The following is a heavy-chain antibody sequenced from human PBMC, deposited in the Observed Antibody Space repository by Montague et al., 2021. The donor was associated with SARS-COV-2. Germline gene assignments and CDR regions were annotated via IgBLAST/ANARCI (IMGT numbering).Heavy chain of an antibody. V-gene: IGHV4-61*02. J-gene: IGHJ5*02. D-gene: IGHD5/OR15-5a*01. CDR1: GGSISGGTYH. CDR2: TSPSGGT. Sequence: TLSLTCTVSGGSISGGTYHWSWIRQPAGKRLEWIGRTSPSGGTRYNPSLRGRVTISVDTSQNQFSLSLSSVTAADTAIYYCARHMGHVLVSVTGANWFDPWGQGTLVTVSS. CDR3: ARHMGHVLVSVTGANWFDP.